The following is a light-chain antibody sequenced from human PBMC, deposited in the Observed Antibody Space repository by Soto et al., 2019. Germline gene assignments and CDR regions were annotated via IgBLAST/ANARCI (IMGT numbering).Light chain of an antibody. CDR3: QSYDNSLSVYV. CDR2: GNS. J-gene: IGLJ1*01. Sequence: QSVLTQPASVSGAPGQRVTISCTGSSSNIGAHYDVHWYQHLPGTAPKLLIYGNSNRPSGVPDRFSGSKSGTSASLAITGLQAEDEADYYCQSYDNSLSVYVFGTGTKVTVL. V-gene: IGLV1-40*01. CDR1: SSNIGAHYD.